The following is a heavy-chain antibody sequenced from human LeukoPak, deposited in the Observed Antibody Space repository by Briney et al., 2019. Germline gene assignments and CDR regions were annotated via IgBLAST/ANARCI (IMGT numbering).Heavy chain of an antibody. Sequence: PSETLSLTCTVSGGSISSYYWSWIRQPAGKGLEWIGRIYTSGSTNYNPSLKSRVTMSVDTSKNQLSLKLSSVTAADTAVYYCARVMRGCSGGSCYYAHFDYWGQGTLVTVSS. V-gene: IGHV4-4*07. CDR3: ARVMRGCSGGSCYYAHFDY. CDR1: GGSISSYY. CDR2: IYTSGST. D-gene: IGHD2-15*01. J-gene: IGHJ4*02.